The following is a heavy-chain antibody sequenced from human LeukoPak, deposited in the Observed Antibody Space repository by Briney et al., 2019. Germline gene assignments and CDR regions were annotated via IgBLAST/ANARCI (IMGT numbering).Heavy chain of an antibody. V-gene: IGHV5-51*01. J-gene: IGHJ4*02. CDR2: IYPGDSDT. CDR3: ATYTAMVREYFDY. Sequence: GESLKISCKGSGYSLTSYWIGWVRQMPGKGLEWMGIIYPGDSDTRYSPSFQGQVTISADKSISTAYLQWSSLKASDTAMYYCATYTAMVREYFDYWGQGTLVTVSS. CDR1: GYSLTSYW. D-gene: IGHD5-18*01.